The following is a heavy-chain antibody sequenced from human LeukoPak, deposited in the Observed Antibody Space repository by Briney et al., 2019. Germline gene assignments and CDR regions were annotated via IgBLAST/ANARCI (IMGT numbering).Heavy chain of an antibody. CDR3: ARVAGSIDY. Sequence: GSVKVSCKASGYTFTTNDINWVRQATGQGLEWMGWMNLKSGYTGYAQKFQGRVTITRDTSTSTVYMELSSLRSEDTAVYYCARVAGSIDYWGQGTLVTVSS. D-gene: IGHD1-26*01. J-gene: IGHJ4*02. CDR2: MNLKSGYT. V-gene: IGHV1-8*03. CDR1: GYTFTTND.